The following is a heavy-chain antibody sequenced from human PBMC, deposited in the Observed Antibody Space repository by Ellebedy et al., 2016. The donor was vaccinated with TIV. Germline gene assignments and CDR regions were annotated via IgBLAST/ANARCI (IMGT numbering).Heavy chain of an antibody. V-gene: IGHV1-18*01. CDR2: ISAYNGDT. Sequence: ASVKVSCKAPDYRLTSHDFTWVRQAPGQGLEWMGWISAYNGDTDSAQKLQGRVTMTTDTSTNTAHMELRSLRSDDTAVYYCARALNYFDYWGRGTLVTVSS. CDR3: ARALNYFDY. J-gene: IGHJ4*02. CDR1: DYRLTSHD.